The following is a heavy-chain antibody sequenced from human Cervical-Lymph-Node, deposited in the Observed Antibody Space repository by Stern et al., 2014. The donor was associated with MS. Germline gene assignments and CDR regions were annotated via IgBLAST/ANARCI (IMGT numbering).Heavy chain of an antibody. Sequence: DQLVESGGGVVQPGRSLRISCVASGFTFSSYAMHWVRQAPGKGLEWVALISYDGSSKFYADSVKGRFTISRDNSDNTLHLQMSSLRSEDTAVYYCARVVVNTGWFYFYYGMDVWGQGTTVTVSS. J-gene: IGHJ6*02. D-gene: IGHD6-19*01. V-gene: IGHV3-30-3*01. CDR2: ISYDGSSK. CDR1: GFTFSSYA. CDR3: ARVVVNTGWFYFYYGMDV.